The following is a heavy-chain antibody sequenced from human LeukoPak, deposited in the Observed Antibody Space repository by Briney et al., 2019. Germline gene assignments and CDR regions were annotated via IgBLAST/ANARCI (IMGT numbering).Heavy chain of an antibody. J-gene: IGHJ4*02. CDR1: GFTFSSYA. CDR2: ITGSGGST. V-gene: IGHV3-23*01. D-gene: IGHD3-22*01. Sequence: GGSLRLSCAASGFTFSSYAMSWVRQPPGKGLEWVSVITGSGGSTYYADSVKGRFTISRDNSKNTLYLQMNSVRAGDTDVYYCAKDRNYYDSSIDSDYWGQGTLVTVSS. CDR3: AKDRNYYDSSIDSDY.